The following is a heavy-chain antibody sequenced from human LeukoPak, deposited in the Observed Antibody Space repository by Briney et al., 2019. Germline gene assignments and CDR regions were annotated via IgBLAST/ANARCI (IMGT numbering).Heavy chain of an antibody. J-gene: IGHJ5*02. CDR2: MNPNSGNT. Sequence: ASVKVSCKASGYTFTSYDINWVRQATGQGLEWMGWMNPNSGNTGYAQKFQGRVTITRNTSISTAYMELSSLRSEDTAVYYCARARSIFENWFDPWGQGTLVTVSS. V-gene: IGHV1-8*03. CDR1: GYTFTSYD. D-gene: IGHD3-3*01. CDR3: ARARSIFENWFDP.